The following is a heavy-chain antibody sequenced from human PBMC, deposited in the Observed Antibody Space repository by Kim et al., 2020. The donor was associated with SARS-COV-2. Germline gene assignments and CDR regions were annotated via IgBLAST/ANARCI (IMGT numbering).Heavy chain of an antibody. CDR2: IYHSGST. J-gene: IGHJ3*02. V-gene: IGHV4-38-2*02. D-gene: IGHD3-10*01. CDR1: GYSISSGYY. CDR3: AVSLPHRAGNAFDI. Sequence: SETLSLTCTVSGYSISSGYYWGWIRQPPGKGLEWIGSIYHSGSTYYNPSLKSRVTISVDTSKNQFSLKLSSVTAADTAVYYCAVSLPHRAGNAFDIWGQGTMVTVSS.